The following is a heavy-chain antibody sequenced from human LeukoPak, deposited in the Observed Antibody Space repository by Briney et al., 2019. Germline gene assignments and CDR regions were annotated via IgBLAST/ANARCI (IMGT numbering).Heavy chain of an antibody. CDR2: ISPSSSYI. Sequence: GGSLRLSCAASGFAISDYTINWVRQAPGKGLEWVSSISPSSSYIYYADSVKGRFTISRDNAKKSLYLQMNSLRAEDTALYYCARGRGCSTMACYPDYWGQGTLVAVSS. J-gene: IGHJ4*02. D-gene: IGHD3-10*01. CDR3: ARGRGCSTMACYPDY. V-gene: IGHV3-21*01. CDR1: GFAISDYT.